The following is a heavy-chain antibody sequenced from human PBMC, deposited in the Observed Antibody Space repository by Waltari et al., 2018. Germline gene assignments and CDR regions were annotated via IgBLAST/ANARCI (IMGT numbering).Heavy chain of an antibody. V-gene: IGHV4-34*01. D-gene: IGHD6-19*01. CDR1: GGSFSGYY. CDR3: ARSLAASDY. CDR2: INHSGST. Sequence: QVQLQQWGAGLLKPSETLSLTCAVYGGSFSGYYWSWIRQPPGKGLEWIWEINHSGSTNSIPSLKSRVTISVDTSKNQFSLKLSSVTAADTAVYYCARSLAASDYWGQGTLVTVSS. J-gene: IGHJ4*02.